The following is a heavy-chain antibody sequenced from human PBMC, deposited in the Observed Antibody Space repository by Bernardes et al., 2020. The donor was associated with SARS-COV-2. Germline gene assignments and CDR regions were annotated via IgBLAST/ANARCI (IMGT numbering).Heavy chain of an antibody. Sequence: GGSLRLSCAASGFVFRNYAMHWVRQAPGKGLEWVAVISHDGGKKYYADSVKGRFTISRDNSKNTLLLQMDSLRVDDTAMYSCAQGPNWAYCGGDCRYDAFDIWGQGTMVTVSS. CDR2: ISHDGGKK. J-gene: IGHJ3*02. D-gene: IGHD2-21*02. CDR3: AQGPNWAYCGGDCRYDAFDI. V-gene: IGHV3-30*03. CDR1: GFVFRNYA.